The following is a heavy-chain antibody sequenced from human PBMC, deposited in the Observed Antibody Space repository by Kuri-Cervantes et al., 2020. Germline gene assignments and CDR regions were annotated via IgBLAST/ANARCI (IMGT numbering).Heavy chain of an antibody. J-gene: IGHJ4*02. D-gene: IGHD5-12*01. V-gene: IGHV3-33*06. CDR3: AKEVATIFGSFDY. CDR2: IWYDGSNK. CDR1: GFTFSSYG. Sequence: GGSLRLSCAASGFTFSSYGMHWVRQAPGEGLEWVAVIWYDGSNKYYADSVKGRFTISRDNSKNTLYLQMNSLRAEDTAVYYCAKEVATIFGSFDYWGQGTLVTVSS.